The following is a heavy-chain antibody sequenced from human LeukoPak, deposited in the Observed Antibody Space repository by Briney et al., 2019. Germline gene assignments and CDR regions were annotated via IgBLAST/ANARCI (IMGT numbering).Heavy chain of an antibody. CDR2: IRYDGSNK. Sequence: PGGSLRLSCAASKFTFSYYAMHWVRQAPGQGLEWVAFIRYDGSNKYYADSVKGRFIISRDNSKNTLYLQMNSLKIEDTAVYYCAKDLISSENLSDYGGWSYWGPGTLVTVSS. CDR3: AKDLISSENLSDYGGWSY. CDR1: KFTFSYYA. D-gene: IGHD3-16*01. J-gene: IGHJ4*02. V-gene: IGHV3-30*02.